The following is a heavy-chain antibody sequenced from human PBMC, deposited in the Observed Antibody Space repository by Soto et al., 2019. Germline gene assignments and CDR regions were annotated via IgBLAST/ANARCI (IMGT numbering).Heavy chain of an antibody. D-gene: IGHD6-19*01. CDR2: ISYDGCNK. V-gene: IGHV3-30-3*01. J-gene: IGHJ3*02. Sequence: QVQLVESGGGVVQPGRSLRLSCAASGFTFSSYAMHWVRQAPGKGLEWVAVISYDGCNKYYADSVKGRFTISRDNSKNTLYLQMNSLRAEDTAVYYCARGSESSGWYRGIDDAFDIWGQGTMVTVSS. CDR1: GFTFSSYA. CDR3: ARGSESSGWYRGIDDAFDI.